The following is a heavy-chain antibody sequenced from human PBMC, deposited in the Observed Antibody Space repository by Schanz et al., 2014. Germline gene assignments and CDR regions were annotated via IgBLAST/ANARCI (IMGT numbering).Heavy chain of an antibody. V-gene: IGHV1-18*01. D-gene: IGHD5-12*01. CDR2: ISAYNGHT. J-gene: IGHJ4*02. CDR3: ARDFSAYVGNYFDY. Sequence: VQLEQSGAEVKKPGASVKVSCKTSGYTFSSYGITWVRQAPGQGLEWMGWISAYNGHTDYAQKLQGRVTMTTDTSTSTAYMELTSLRFDDTAVYYCARDFSAYVGNYFDYWGQGTLVTVSS. CDR1: GYTFSSYG.